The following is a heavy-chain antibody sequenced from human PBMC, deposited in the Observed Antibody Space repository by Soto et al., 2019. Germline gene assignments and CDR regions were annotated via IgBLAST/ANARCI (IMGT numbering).Heavy chain of an antibody. CDR1: GFTFSSYA. CDR2: ISGSGGNT. J-gene: IGHJ4*02. CDR3: AKSQGGDYSGGDY. D-gene: IGHD2-15*01. Sequence: EVQLLESGGGLVQPGGSLRLSCAASGFTFSSYAMSWVRQAPGKGLEWVSTISGSGGNTYYADSVKGRFTISRDNSKNTLYLQMNRLRAGDTAVYYCAKSQGGDYSGGDYWGQGTLVTVSS. V-gene: IGHV3-23*01.